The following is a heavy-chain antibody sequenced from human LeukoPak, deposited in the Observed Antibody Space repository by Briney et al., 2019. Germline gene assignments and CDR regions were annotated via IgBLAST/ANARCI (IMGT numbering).Heavy chain of an antibody. CDR1: GGSISSYY. D-gene: IGHD3-3*01. V-gene: IGHV4-59*01. CDR3: ARSEPYYDFWSGYYFDY. J-gene: IGHJ4*02. Sequence: PSETLSLTCTVSGGSISSYYWSWIRQPPGKGLEWIGYIYYSGSTNYNPSLKSRVTISVDTSKNQFSLKLSSVTAADTAVYYCARSEPYYDFWSGYYFDYWGQGTLVTVSS. CDR2: IYYSGST.